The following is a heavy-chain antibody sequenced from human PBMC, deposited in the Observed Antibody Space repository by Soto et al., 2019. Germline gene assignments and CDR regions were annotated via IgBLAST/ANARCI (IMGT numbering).Heavy chain of an antibody. CDR1: GFTFSSYG. Sequence: QSGGSLRLSCAASGFTFSSYGMHWVRQAPGKGLEWVAVIWYDGSNKYYADSVKGRFTISRDNSKNTLYLQMNSLRAEDTAVYYCARDSAYCSSTSCETPYYYYGMDLWGQGTTVTVSS. CDR3: ARDSAYCSSTSCETPYYYYGMDL. V-gene: IGHV3-33*01. J-gene: IGHJ6*02. CDR2: IWYDGSNK. D-gene: IGHD2-2*01.